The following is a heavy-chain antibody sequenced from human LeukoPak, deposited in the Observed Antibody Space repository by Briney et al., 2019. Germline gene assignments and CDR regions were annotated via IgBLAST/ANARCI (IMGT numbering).Heavy chain of an antibody. Sequence: PGRSLRLSCAASGFTFSSYGMHWVRQASGKGLEWVAVISYDGSNKYYADSVKGRFTISRDNSKNTLYLQMNSLRAEDTAVYYCAKDGAGYCSGGSCYPLDYWGQGTLVTVSS. D-gene: IGHD2-15*01. J-gene: IGHJ4*02. CDR1: GFTFSSYG. CDR2: ISYDGSNK. V-gene: IGHV3-30*18. CDR3: AKDGAGYCSGGSCYPLDY.